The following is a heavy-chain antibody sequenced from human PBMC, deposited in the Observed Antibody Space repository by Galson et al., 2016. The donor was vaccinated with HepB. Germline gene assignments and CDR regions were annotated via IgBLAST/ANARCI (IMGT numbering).Heavy chain of an antibody. CDR2: IKEDGSET. D-gene: IGHD2-15*01. CDR3: ARGLRGNCSGGRCFLFFDY. J-gene: IGHJ4*02. Sequence: SLRLSCAASGFPFNTYWMAWVRQAPGKGLEWVANIKEDGSETYYVDSVKGRFTISRDNAKNSLYVQMNSLRVEDTAVYYCARGLRGNCSGGRCFLFFDYWGQGTLATVSS. CDR1: GFPFNTYW. V-gene: IGHV3-7*04.